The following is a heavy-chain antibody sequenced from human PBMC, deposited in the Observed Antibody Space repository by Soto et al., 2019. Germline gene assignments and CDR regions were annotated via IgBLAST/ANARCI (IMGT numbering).Heavy chain of an antibody. CDR1: GFSLSTAVC. V-gene: IGHV2-5*02. CDR3: AHINVYGPYFDY. D-gene: IGHD4-17*01. Sequence: QITLKESGPTLVKPTQTVTLTCTFSGFSLSTAVCVGWIRQPPGKALEWLLVLYRDDGRRYSPSLKSRLSIPKDTSKNQFVLTMTNTDTVDTATYYCAHINVYGPYFDYWGRGTLVTVSS. CDR2: LYRDDGR. J-gene: IGHJ4*02.